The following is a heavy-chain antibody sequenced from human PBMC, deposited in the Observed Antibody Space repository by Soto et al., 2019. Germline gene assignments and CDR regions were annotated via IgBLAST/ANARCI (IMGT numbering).Heavy chain of an antibody. CDR2: ISRDGNAI. Sequence: GSLRLSCAASGFIFSDYYMSLIRQAPGKGLEWLAYISRDGNAIFYADSVIGRFTVSRDNAKNSLFLQMDDLRAEDTAMFFCARGAEMSSLTKWFDPWGQGTLVTVS. CDR3: ARGAEMSSLTKWFDP. V-gene: IGHV3-11*01. J-gene: IGHJ5*02. CDR1: GFIFSDYY. D-gene: IGHD1-1*01.